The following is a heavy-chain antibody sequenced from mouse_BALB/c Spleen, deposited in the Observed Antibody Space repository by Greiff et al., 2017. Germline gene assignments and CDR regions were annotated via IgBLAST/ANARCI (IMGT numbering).Heavy chain of an antibody. CDR1: GFTFSDYY. J-gene: IGHJ3*01. CDR3: ASNRYDGWFAY. V-gene: IGHV5-4*02. D-gene: IGHD2-14*01. Sequence: EVKVVESGGGLVKPGGSLKLSCAASGFTFSDYYMYWVRQTPEKRLEWVATISDGGSYTYYPDSVKGRFTISRDNAKNNLYLQMSSLKSEDTAMYYCASNRYDGWFAYWGQGTLVTVSA. CDR2: ISDGGSYT.